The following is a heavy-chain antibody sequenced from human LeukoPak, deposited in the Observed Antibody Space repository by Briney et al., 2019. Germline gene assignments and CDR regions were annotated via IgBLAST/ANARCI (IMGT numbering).Heavy chain of an antibody. CDR3: ASRNQYCGGDCFWAFDI. D-gene: IGHD2-21*02. V-gene: IGHV3-48*03. CDR2: ISSSGSYI. CDR1: GFTFSSYE. J-gene: IGHJ3*02. Sequence: PGGSLRLSCAASGFTFSSYEMNWVRQAPGKGLEWVSYISSSGSYIYYADSVKGRFTISRDNAKNSLYLQMNSLRAEDTAVYYCASRNQYCGGDCFWAFDIWGRGTMVTVSS.